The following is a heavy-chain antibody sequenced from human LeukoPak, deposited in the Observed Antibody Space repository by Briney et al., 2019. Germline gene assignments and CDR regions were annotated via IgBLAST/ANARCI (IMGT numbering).Heavy chain of an antibody. Sequence: SETLSLTCTVSGGSISSYYWSWIRQPPGKGLEWIGYIYYSGSTNYNPSLKSRVTISVDTSKNQFSLKLSSVTAADTAVYYCARGYEQQLAYYYYYGMDVWGQGTTVTVSS. CDR3: ARGYEQQLAYYYYYGMDV. D-gene: IGHD6-13*01. J-gene: IGHJ6*02. CDR1: GGSISSYY. V-gene: IGHV4-59*08. CDR2: IYYSGST.